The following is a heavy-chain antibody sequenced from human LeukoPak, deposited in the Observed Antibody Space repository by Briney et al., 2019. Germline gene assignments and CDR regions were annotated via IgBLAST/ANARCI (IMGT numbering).Heavy chain of an antibody. D-gene: IGHD5/OR15-5a*01. Sequence: SETLSLTCTVSGGSISSYYWSWIRQPPGKGLEWIGEINHSGSTNYNPSLKSRVTISVDTSKNQFSLKLSSVTAADTAVYYCARAWRLSLRGAFDIWGQGTMVTVSS. V-gene: IGHV4-34*01. CDR3: ARAWRLSLRGAFDI. CDR2: INHSGST. J-gene: IGHJ3*02. CDR1: GGSISSYY.